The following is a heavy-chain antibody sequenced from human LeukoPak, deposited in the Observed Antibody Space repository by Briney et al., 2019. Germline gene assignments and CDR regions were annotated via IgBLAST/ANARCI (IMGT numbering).Heavy chain of an antibody. CDR1: GFTFSSYW. V-gene: IGHV3-74*01. CDR2: INTDGSGT. CDR3: TRDLGDSSGYYFDY. Sequence: GGSLRLSCTASGFTFSSYWMHWVRQAPGKGLVWVSRINTDGSGTTYAGSVKGRFTISRDNAKNTLYLQMNSLRAEDTAVYYCTRDLGDSSGYYFDYWGQGTLVSVSS. D-gene: IGHD3-22*01. J-gene: IGHJ4*02.